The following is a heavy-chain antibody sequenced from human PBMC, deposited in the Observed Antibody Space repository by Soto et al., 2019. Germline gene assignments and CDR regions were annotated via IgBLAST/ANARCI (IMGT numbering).Heavy chain of an antibody. CDR1: GGSITDYY. CDR3: ARAFAGFGAYWYFDL. V-gene: IGHV4-59*01. J-gene: IGHJ2*01. D-gene: IGHD3-16*01. CDR2: GYHSVSI. Sequence: SETLSLTCAVSGGSITDYYWSWIRQPPGKALEWIGYGYHSVSIHYNPSLKTRVTISVDTSENQFSLRLSSVTAADTAVYYCARAFAGFGAYWYFDLWGRGTLVTVSS.